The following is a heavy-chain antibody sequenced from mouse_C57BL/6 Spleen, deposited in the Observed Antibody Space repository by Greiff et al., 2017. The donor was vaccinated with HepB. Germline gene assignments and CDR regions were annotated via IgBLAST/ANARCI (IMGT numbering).Heavy chain of an antibody. V-gene: IGHV1-50*01. CDR1: GYTFTSYW. D-gene: IGHD2-5*01. CDR2: LDPSDSYT. Sequence: QVQLKQPGAELVKPGASVKLSCKASGYTFTSYWMQWVKQRPGQGLEWIGELDPSDSYTNYNQKFKGKATLTVDTSSSTAYMQLSSLTSEDSAVYYCASPLYYSNYYAMDYWGQGTSVTVSS. CDR3: ASPLYYSNYYAMDY. J-gene: IGHJ4*01.